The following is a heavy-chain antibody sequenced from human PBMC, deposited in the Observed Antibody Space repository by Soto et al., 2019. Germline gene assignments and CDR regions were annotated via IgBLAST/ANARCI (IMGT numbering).Heavy chain of an antibody. V-gene: IGHV1-69*06. CDR1: GGTFTNYV. D-gene: IGHD3-9*01. J-gene: IGHJ5*02. CDR3: ARGFCGPTTCYIGRGDNWFDH. CDR2: IIAMFGTT. Sequence: SVKVSCKASGGTFTNYVFGWVRQAPGQGPEWMGTIIAMFGTTNYAPKFQGRVTITADKSTSSVYLELTSLRFDDSAVYYCARGFCGPTTCYIGRGDNWFDHWGPGTLVTVS.